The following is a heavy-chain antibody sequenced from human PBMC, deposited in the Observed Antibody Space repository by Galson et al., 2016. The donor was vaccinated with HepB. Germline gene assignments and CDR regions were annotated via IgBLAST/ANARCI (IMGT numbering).Heavy chain of an antibody. CDR1: GGSIGRYY. Sequence: ETLSLTCTVSGGSIGRYYWSWIRQPPGKDLEWIGTVFKTGSTYYNPSLKSRLTISVDTSKNQFSLNLTSVTAADTAIYYCVRRSGWFNWFDPWGQGTLVSVSS. J-gene: IGHJ5*02. D-gene: IGHD6-19*01. V-gene: IGHV4-4*08. CDR2: VFKTGST. CDR3: VRRSGWFNWFDP.